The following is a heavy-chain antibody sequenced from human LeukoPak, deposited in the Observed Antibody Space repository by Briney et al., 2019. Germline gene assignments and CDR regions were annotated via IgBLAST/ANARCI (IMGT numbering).Heavy chain of an antibody. D-gene: IGHD3-10*01. CDR1: GYTFTGYY. Sequence: ASVKVSCKASGYTFTGYYMHWVRQAPGQGLEWMGWINPNSGGTNYAQKFQGRVTMTRDTSTSTVYMEMSSLRYEDTAVYYCARDSFGELQIDYWGQGTLVTVSS. CDR3: ARDSFGELQIDY. J-gene: IGHJ4*02. V-gene: IGHV1-2*02. CDR2: INPNSGGT.